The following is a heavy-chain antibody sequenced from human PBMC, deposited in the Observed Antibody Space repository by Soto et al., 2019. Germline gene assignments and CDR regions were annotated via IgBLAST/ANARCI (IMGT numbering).Heavy chain of an antibody. V-gene: IGHV3-30-3*01. CDR2: ISYDGSESNK. Sequence: QVQLVESGGGVVQPGRSLRLSCAASGFTFSSYAMHWVRQAPGKGLEWVAVISYDGSESNKHYADSVKGRFTISRDNSENTLYLKMNSLRADDTAVYYCAREPTEMPNRIDYWGQGTLVTVSS. CDR1: GFTFSSYA. D-gene: IGHD2-2*01. J-gene: IGHJ4*02. CDR3: AREPTEMPNRIDY.